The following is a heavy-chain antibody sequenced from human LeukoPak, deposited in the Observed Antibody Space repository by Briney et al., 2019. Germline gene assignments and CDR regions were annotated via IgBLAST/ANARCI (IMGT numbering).Heavy chain of an antibody. Sequence: ASVKVSCKASGCTFTSYVISWVRQAPGQGLEWMGWISAYNGNTNYAQKLQGRVTMTTDTSTSTAYMELRSLRSDDTAVYYCAREQWLGPYYYYGMDVWGQGTTVTVSS. CDR2: ISAYNGNT. J-gene: IGHJ6*02. V-gene: IGHV1-18*01. CDR1: GCTFTSYV. D-gene: IGHD6-19*01. CDR3: AREQWLGPYYYYGMDV.